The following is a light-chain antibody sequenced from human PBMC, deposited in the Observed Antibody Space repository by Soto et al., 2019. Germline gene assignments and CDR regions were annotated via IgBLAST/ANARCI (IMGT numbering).Light chain of an antibody. V-gene: IGLV2-8*01. CDR2: EAT. Sequence: QSVVTQPPSASGAPGQSVTISCTGTSSGVGGYDYVSWYQQHPGKAPKLMIYEATIRPSGVSDRFSGSKSGNTASLTVSGLQAEDEADYYCSSYTGGNPSYVSGTGTKVTAL. CDR3: SSYTGGNPSYV. CDR1: SSGVGGYDY. J-gene: IGLJ1*01.